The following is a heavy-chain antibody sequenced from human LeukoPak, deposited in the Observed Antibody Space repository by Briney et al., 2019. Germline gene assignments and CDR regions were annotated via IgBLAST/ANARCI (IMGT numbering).Heavy chain of an antibody. D-gene: IGHD4-17*01. CDR3: ARSTAGYGENTHPFDY. J-gene: IGHJ4*02. Sequence: SETLSLTCTVSGGSISSYYWSWIRQPPGKGLEWIGYIYYSGSTNYNPSLKSRVTISVDTSKNQFSLKLSFVTAADTAVYYCARSTAGYGENTHPFDYWGQGTLVTVSS. CDR1: GGSISSYY. V-gene: IGHV4-59*01. CDR2: IYYSGST.